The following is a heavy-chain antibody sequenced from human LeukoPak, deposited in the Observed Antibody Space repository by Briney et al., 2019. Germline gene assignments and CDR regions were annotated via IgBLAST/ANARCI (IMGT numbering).Heavy chain of an antibody. CDR2: IIPIFGIA. D-gene: IGHD6-19*01. V-gene: IGHV1-69*04. CDR1: GGTFSSYA. CDR3: AREGSGWSGPYWYFDL. Sequence: SVKVSCKASGGTFSSYAISWVRQAPGQGLEWMGRIIPIFGIANYAQKFQGRVTITADKSTSTAYMELSSLRSEDTAVYYCAREGSGWSGPYWYFDLWGRGTLVTVSS. J-gene: IGHJ2*01.